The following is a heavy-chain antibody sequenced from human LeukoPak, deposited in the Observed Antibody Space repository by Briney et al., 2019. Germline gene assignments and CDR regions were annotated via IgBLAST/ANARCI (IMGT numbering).Heavy chain of an antibody. CDR3: ARDTGYSSGWYRFDY. D-gene: IGHD6-19*01. CDR1: GGTFSSYA. Sequence: ASVKVSCKASGGTFSSYAISWVRQAPGQGLEWMGGIIPNSGGTNYAQKFQGRVTMTRDTSISTAYMELSRLRSDDTAVYYCARDTGYSSGWYRFDYWGQGTLVTVSS. CDR2: IIPNSGGT. V-gene: IGHV1-2*02. J-gene: IGHJ4*02.